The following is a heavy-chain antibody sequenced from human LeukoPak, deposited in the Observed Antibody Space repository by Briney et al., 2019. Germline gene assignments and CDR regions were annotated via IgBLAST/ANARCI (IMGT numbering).Heavy chain of an antibody. CDR3: ARTGAPYSSSWSFDY. CDR1: GYTFTGYY. J-gene: IGHJ4*02. V-gene: IGHV1-2*02. CDR2: INPNSGGT. Sequence: ASVTVSCKASGYTFTGYYMHWVRQAPGQGPEWMGWINPNSGGTNYAQKFQGRVTMTRDTSISTAYMELSRLGSDDTAVYYCARTGAPYSSSWSFDYWGQGTLVTVSS. D-gene: IGHD6-13*01.